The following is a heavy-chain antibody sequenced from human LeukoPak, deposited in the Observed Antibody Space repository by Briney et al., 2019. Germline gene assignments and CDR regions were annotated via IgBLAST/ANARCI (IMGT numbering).Heavy chain of an antibody. CDR3: TTEWSPPNFYGDYVDY. CDR1: GFTFSNAW. CDR2: IKSKTDGGTT. D-gene: IGHD4-17*01. J-gene: IGHJ4*02. V-gene: IGHV3-15*01. Sequence: PGGSLRLSCAASGFTFSNAWMSWVRQAPGKGLEWVGCIKSKTDGGTTDYAAPVKGRFTISRDDSKNTLYLQMNSLKTEDTAVYYCTTEWSPPNFYGDYVDYWGQGTLVTVSS.